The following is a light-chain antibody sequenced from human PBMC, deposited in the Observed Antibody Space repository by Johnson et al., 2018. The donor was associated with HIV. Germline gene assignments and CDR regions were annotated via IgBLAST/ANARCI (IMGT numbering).Light chain of an antibody. J-gene: IGLJ1*01. CDR2: ENN. V-gene: IGLV1-51*02. Sequence: QSVLTQPPSVSAAPGQKVTISCSGSSSNIGNNYVSWYQQLPGTAPKLLIYENNKRPSGIPDRFSGSKSGTSATLGITGLQTGDEADYYCGTWDSSLSALYCFGTGTKVTVL. CDR3: GTWDSSLSALYC. CDR1: SSNIGNNY.